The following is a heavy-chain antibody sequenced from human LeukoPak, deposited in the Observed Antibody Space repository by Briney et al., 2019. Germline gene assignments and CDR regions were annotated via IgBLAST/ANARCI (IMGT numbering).Heavy chain of an antibody. D-gene: IGHD3-22*01. CDR2: IYTSGST. CDR1: GGSTSSGSYY. J-gene: IGHJ3*02. Sequence: PSETLSLTCTVSGGSTSSGSYYWSWIRQPAGKGLEWIGRIYTSGSTNYNPSLKSRVTISVDTSKNQFSLKLSSVTAADTAVYYCVRTTYYYDSSGRTDAFDIWGQGTMVTVSS. V-gene: IGHV4-61*02. CDR3: VRTTYYYDSSGRTDAFDI.